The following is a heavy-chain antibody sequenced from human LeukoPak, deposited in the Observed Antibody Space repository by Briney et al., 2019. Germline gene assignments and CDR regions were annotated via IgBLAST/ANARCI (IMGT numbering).Heavy chain of an antibody. CDR1: GGTFRSYA. J-gene: IGHJ4*02. D-gene: IGHD5-18*01. CDR3: ARDQGYRYGYGDFDY. Sequence: ASVKVSCKASGGTFRSYAISWVRQAPGQGLEWMGGITPIFGTANYAQKFQGRVTITADESTSTAYMELSSLRSEDTAVYYCARDQGYRYGYGDFDYWGQGTLVTVSS. CDR2: ITPIFGTA. V-gene: IGHV1-69*13.